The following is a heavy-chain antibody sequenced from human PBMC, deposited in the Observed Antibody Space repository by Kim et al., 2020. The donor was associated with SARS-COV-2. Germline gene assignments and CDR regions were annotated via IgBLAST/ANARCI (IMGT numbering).Heavy chain of an antibody. CDR1: GFTFSNYG. CDR3: ARDEGRYGDYGDY. D-gene: IGHD4-17*01. J-gene: IGHJ4*02. Sequence: GGSLRLSCAASGFTFSNYGMHWVRQAPGKGLEWVAVIWYDGSSKYYADSVKGRFAISRDNSRNTMYLQMNSLRAEDTAVYYCARDEGRYGDYGDYWGQGT. V-gene: IGHV3-33*01. CDR2: IWYDGSSK.